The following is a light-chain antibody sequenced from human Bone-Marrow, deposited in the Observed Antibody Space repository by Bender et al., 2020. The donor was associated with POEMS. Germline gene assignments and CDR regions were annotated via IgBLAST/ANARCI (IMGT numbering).Light chain of an antibody. CDR3: CLYAGSSTLV. CDR1: SSDVGSYNV. V-gene: IGLV2-23*02. J-gene: IGLJ2*01. Sequence: QSALTQPASVSGSPGQSITISCTGTSSDVGSYNVVTWYQHHPGKAPKLIIYEVTQRPSGISSRFSGSKSDNTASLTISGLQAEDEADYYCCLYAGSSTLVFGGGTKLTVL. CDR2: EVT.